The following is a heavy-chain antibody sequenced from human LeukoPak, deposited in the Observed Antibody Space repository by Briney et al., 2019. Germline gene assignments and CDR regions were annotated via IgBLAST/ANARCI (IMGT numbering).Heavy chain of an antibody. J-gene: IGHJ3*02. V-gene: IGHV3-30-3*01. Sequence: GGSLRLSCAASGFTFSSYAMHWVRQAPGKGLEWVAVISYDGSNKYYADSVKGRFTISRDNSKNTLYLQMNSLRAEDTAVYYCARPPLTAPDDAFDIWGQGTMVIVSS. CDR2: ISYDGSNK. CDR3: ARPPLTAPDDAFDI. D-gene: IGHD6-13*01. CDR1: GFTFSSYA.